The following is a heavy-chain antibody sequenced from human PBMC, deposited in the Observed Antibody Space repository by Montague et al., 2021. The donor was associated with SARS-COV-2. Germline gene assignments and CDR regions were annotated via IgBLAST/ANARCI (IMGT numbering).Heavy chain of an antibody. CDR2: IYTSGST. CDR1: GGSISSGSYY. Sequence: TLSLTCTVSGGSISSGSYYWSWIRQPAGKGLEWIGRIYTSGSTNYNPSLKSRVTISVDTSKNQFSLKLSSVTAADTAVYHCASGTYYYDSSGPPSLSWFGFDIWGQGTMVTVSS. CDR3: ASGTYYYDSSGPPSLSWFGFDI. J-gene: IGHJ3*02. V-gene: IGHV4-61*02. D-gene: IGHD3-22*01.